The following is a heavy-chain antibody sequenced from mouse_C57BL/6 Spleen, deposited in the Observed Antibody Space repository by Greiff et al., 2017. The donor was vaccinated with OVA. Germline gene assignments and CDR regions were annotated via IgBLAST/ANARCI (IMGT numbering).Heavy chain of an antibody. CDR3: ARSGSSFYFDY. Sequence: QVQLQQPGAELVKPGASVKLSCKASGYTFTDYYINWVKQRPGQGLEWIGKIGPGSGSTYYNEKFKGKATLTADKSSSTAYMQLSSLTSEDSAVYFCARSGSSFYFDYWGQGTTLTVSS. J-gene: IGHJ2*01. CDR2: IGPGSGST. CDR1: GYTFTDYY. D-gene: IGHD1-1*01. V-gene: IGHV1-77*01.